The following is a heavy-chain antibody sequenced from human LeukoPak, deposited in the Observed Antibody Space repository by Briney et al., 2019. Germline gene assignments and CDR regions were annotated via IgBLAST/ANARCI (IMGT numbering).Heavy chain of an antibody. CDR2: IWYDGSNK. J-gene: IGHJ4*02. D-gene: IGHD3-10*01. CDR3: ARDHGRITMVRGVIDY. V-gene: IGHV3-33*01. Sequence: PGGSLRLSCAASGFTFSSYGMHWVRQAPGKGLEWVAVIWYDGSNKYYADSVKGRFTISRDNSENTLYLQMNSLRAEDTAVYYCARDHGRITMVRGVIDYWGQGTLVTVSS. CDR1: GFTFSSYG.